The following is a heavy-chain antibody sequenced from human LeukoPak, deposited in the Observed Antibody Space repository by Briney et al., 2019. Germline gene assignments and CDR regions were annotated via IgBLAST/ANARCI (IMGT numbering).Heavy chain of an antibody. CDR3: ARTGFRRCPRAFDI. J-gene: IGHJ3*02. D-gene: IGHD1-14*01. CDR1: GYTFTSYD. CDR2: MNPNSGNT. Sequence: ASVKVSCKASGYTFTSYDINWVRQATGQGLEWMGWMNPNSGNTGYAQKFQGRVTMTRNTSISTAYMELSSLRSEDTAVYYCARTGFRRCPRAFDIWGQGTMVTVSS. V-gene: IGHV1-8*01.